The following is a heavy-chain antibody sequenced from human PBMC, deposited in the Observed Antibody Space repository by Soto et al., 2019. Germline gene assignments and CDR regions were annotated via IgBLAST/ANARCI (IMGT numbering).Heavy chain of an antibody. V-gene: IGHV4-4*07. CDR1: GGSISSYY. CDR2: IYTSGST. D-gene: IGHD6-6*01. J-gene: IGHJ6*02. Sequence: SETLSLTCTVSGGSISSYYWSWIRQPAGKGLEWIGRIYTSGSTNYNPSLKSRVTMSVDTSKNQFSLKLSSVTAADTAVYYCARDPSCSSSSDYYYYGMDVWGQGTTVTVSS. CDR3: ARDPSCSSSSDYYYYGMDV.